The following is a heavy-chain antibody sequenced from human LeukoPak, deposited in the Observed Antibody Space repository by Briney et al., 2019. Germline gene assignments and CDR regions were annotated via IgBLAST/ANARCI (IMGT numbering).Heavy chain of an antibody. CDR3: ARGFSDIVVVPAASGVNWFDP. V-gene: IGHV4-31*03. CDR2: IYYSGST. Sequence: SETLSLTCTVSGGSISSGGHYWSWIRQHPGKGLEWIGYIYYSGSTYYNPSLKSRVTISVDTSKNQFSLKLSSVTAADTAVYYCARGFSDIVVVPAASGVNWFDPWGQGTLVTVSS. D-gene: IGHD2-2*01. CDR1: GGSISSGGHY. J-gene: IGHJ5*02.